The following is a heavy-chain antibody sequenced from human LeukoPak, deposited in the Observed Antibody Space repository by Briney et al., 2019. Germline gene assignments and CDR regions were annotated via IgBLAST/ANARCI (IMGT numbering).Heavy chain of an antibody. CDR3: ASPGTYYYDSSGYSLDH. D-gene: IGHD3-22*01. CDR2: INPNNGGT. Sequence: SVQVPRQASGYSLPAYLMHWVRQAAGQELEWLGRINPNNGGTNYAQRFQGRVTMTRDTSISTAYLELSRLTSDDTAVYYCASPGTYYYDSSGYSLDHWGQGALVTVSS. V-gene: IGHV1-2*06. CDR1: GYSLPAYL. J-gene: IGHJ4*02.